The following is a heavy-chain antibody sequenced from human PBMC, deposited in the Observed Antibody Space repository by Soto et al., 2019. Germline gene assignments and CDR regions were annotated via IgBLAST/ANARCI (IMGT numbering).Heavy chain of an antibody. CDR3: AKADSSGWHLPDY. D-gene: IGHD6-19*01. CDR2: ISGSGGST. J-gene: IGHJ4*02. V-gene: IGHV3-23*01. Sequence: GGSLRLSCAASGFTFSRYAMSWVRQAPGKGLEWVSAISGSGGSTYYADSVKGRFTISRDNSKNTLYLQMNSLRAEDTAVYYCAKADSSGWHLPDYWGQGTLVTVSS. CDR1: GFTFSRYA.